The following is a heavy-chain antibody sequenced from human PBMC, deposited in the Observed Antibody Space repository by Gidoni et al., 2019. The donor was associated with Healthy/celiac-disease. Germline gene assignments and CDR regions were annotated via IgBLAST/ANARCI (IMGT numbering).Heavy chain of an antibody. CDR2: IYYSGST. D-gene: IGHD6-6*01. V-gene: IGHV4-39*07. CDR3: ARDQSMGYFDY. Sequence: QLQLQESGPGLVKPSETLSLTCTVPGGSISSSSYYWGWIRQPPGKGLEWIGSIYYSGSTYYNPSLKSRVTISVDTSKNQFSLKLSSVTAADTAVYYCARDQSMGYFDYWGQGTLVTVSS. J-gene: IGHJ4*02. CDR1: GGSISSSSYY.